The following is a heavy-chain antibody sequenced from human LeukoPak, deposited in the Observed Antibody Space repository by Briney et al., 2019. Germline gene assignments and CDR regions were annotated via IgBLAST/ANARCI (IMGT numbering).Heavy chain of an antibody. V-gene: IGHV4-59*01. CDR3: AGSRGDYYDSSGYEKRRHFDY. J-gene: IGHJ4*02. Sequence: SETLSLTCTVSGGSISSYYWSWIRQPPGKGLEWIGYIYYSGSTNYNPSLKSRVTISVDTSKNQFSLKLSSVTAADTAVYYCAGSRGDYYDSSGYEKRRHFDYWGQGTLVTVSS. D-gene: IGHD3-22*01. CDR1: GGSISSYY. CDR2: IYYSGST.